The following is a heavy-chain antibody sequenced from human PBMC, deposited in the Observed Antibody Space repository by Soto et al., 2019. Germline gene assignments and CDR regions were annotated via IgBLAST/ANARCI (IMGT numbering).Heavy chain of an antibody. D-gene: IGHD3-22*01. CDR1: GGTFSSYA. V-gene: IGHV1-69*13. CDR2: IIPIFGTA. CDR3: AGYFYVISGHGDNRSQLSYRAQRTPDL. Sequence: ASGKVSCKASGGTFSSYAVSWVRHAPGQGHEWMGGIIPIFGTANYAQKFQGRVTITADESTSTAYMELSSVRSEDTVVYCCAGYFYVISGHGDNRSQLSYRAQRTPDL. J-gene: IGHJ2*01.